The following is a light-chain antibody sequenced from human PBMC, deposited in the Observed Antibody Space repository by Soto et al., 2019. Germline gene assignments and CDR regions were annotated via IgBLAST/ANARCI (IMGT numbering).Light chain of an antibody. V-gene: IGLV2-14*01. CDR3: SSYTSSSTL. CDR2: EVS. J-gene: IGLJ2*01. Sequence: QSALTQSASVSGSPGQSITISCTATSSDVGGYNFVSWYQHHPGKAPKVMIYEVSNRPSGVSNRFSGSKSGNTASLTISGLQAEDEAVYYCSSYTSSSTLFGGGTKLTVL. CDR1: SSDVGGYNF.